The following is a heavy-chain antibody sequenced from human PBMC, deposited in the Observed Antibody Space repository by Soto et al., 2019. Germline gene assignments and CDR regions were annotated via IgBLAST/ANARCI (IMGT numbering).Heavy chain of an antibody. D-gene: IGHD2-21*01. Sequence: HPGGSLRLSCAASGFTFSSYGMHWVRQAPGKGLEWVAVIWYDGSNKYYADSVKGRFTISRDNSKNTLYLQMNSLRAEDTAVYYCARSQLGLFDAFDIWGQGTMVTVSS. CDR1: GFTFSSYG. CDR2: IWYDGSNK. V-gene: IGHV3-33*01. J-gene: IGHJ3*02. CDR3: ARSQLGLFDAFDI.